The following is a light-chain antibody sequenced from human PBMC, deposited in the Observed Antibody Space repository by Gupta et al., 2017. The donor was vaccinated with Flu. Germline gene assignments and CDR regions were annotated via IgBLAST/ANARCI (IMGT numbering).Light chain of an antibody. CDR2: DND. CDR1: NSNIGNNY. CDR3: GTWDSSLTAHI. J-gene: IGLJ1*01. Sequence: KVTISCSGSNSNIGNNYVSWYQQLPGTAPKLLMYDNDKRPSGIPDRFSGSKSGTSATLGITGLQTGDEADYYCGTWDSSLTAHIFGTGTKVTVL. V-gene: IGLV1-51*01.